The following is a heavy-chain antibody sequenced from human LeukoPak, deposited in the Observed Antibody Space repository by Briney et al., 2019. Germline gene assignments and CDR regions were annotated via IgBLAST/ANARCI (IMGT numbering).Heavy chain of an antibody. CDR3: VKHGEAYGDSKTDY. V-gene: IGHV3-23*01. D-gene: IGHD4-17*01. J-gene: IGHJ4*02. Sequence: GGSLRLSCAAPGFTFSTYAMSWVRQAPGKGLEWVSVISGSGGSTYYADSVKGRFTISRDNSKNTLYLQMNSLRAEDTALYYCVKHGEAYGDSKTDYWGQGTLVTVSS. CDR1: GFTFSTYA. CDR2: ISGSGGST.